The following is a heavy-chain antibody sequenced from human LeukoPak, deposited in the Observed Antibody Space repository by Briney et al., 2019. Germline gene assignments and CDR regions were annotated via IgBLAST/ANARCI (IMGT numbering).Heavy chain of an antibody. CDR2: ISYDGSNK. D-gene: IGHD3-22*01. CDR3: ARPYYYDSSGYFAY. CDR1: GFTFSSYA. Sequence: GGSLRLSCAASGFTFSSYAMHWVRQAPGKGLEWVAVISYDGSNKYYADSVKGRFTISRDNSKNTLYLQMNSLRAEDTAVYYCARPYYYDSSGYFAYWGQGTLVTVSS. J-gene: IGHJ4*02. V-gene: IGHV3-30*04.